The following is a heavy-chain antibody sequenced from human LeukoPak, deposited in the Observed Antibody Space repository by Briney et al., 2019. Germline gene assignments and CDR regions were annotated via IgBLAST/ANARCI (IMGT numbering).Heavy chain of an antibody. CDR3: ARPLQGIVGATGFDY. CDR1: EYGFATYW. Sequence: GESLKISCQGSEYGFATYWIAWLRQMPGKGLEWMGIIYPSDSDTRYSPSFQGQVTISADKSIKTAYLQWSSLKASDTAMYYCARPLQGIVGATGFDYWGQGTLVTVSS. CDR2: IYPSDSDT. V-gene: IGHV5-51*01. D-gene: IGHD1-26*01. J-gene: IGHJ4*02.